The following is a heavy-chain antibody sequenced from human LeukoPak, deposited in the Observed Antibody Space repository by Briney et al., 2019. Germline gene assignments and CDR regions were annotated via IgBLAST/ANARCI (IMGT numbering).Heavy chain of an antibody. V-gene: IGHV3-21*01. D-gene: IGHD6-6*01. CDR1: GFTLSSYT. J-gene: IGHJ4*02. CDR2: ISSSSSDI. CDR3: ARGGAARPDF. Sequence: GGSLRLSCAASGFTLSSYTMNWVRQAPGKGLEWVSSISSSSSDIFYGDSMKGRFSISRDSAKNSLYLQMNSLRVEDTAVYYCARGGAARPDFWGQGTLVTVSS.